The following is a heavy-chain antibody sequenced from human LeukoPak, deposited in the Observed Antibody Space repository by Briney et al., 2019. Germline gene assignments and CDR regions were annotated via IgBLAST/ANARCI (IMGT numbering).Heavy chain of an antibody. Sequence: SETLSLTCAVYGGSFSGYYWSWIRQPPGKGLEWIGEINHSGSTNYNPSLKSRVTISVDTSKNQFSLKLSSVTAADTAVYYCARGATVTTYYYYGMDVWGQGTTVTVSS. D-gene: IGHD4-17*01. J-gene: IGHJ6*02. CDR3: ARGATVTTYYYYGMDV. CDR2: INHSGST. CDR1: GGSFSGYY. V-gene: IGHV4-34*09.